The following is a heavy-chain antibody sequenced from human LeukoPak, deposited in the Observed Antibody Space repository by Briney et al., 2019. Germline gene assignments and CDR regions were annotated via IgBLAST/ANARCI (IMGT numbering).Heavy chain of an antibody. D-gene: IGHD6-19*01. J-gene: IGHJ5*02. V-gene: IGHV1-18*04. CDR1: GYTFTSYG. CDR3: ARSPEPGIAMAGTGWFDP. CDR2: ISAYNGNT. Sequence: GASVKVSCKASGYTFTSYGISWVRQAPGQGLEWMGWISAYNGNTNYAQKLQGRVTMTTDTSTSTAYMELRSLRSDDTAVYYCARSPEPGIAMAGTGWFDPWGQGTLVTVSS.